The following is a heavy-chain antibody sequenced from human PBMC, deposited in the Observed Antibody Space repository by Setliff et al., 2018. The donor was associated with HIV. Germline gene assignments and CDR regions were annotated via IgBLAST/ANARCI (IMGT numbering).Heavy chain of an antibody. Sequence: SETLSLTCTVSGGSIRRYYWSWIRQPPGKGLEWIGYMYYSGSTNYNPSLKSRVTISVDTSKNQFSLKLSSVTAADTAVYYCARAGTIGASGYSAVWGRGTLVTVSS. CDR1: GGSIRRYY. CDR3: ARAGTIGASGYSAV. V-gene: IGHV4-59*01. CDR2: MYYSGST. D-gene: IGHD3-22*01. J-gene: IGHJ4*02.